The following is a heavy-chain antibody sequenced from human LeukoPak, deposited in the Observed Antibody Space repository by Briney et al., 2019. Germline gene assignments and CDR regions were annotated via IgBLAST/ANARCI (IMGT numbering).Heavy chain of an antibody. J-gene: IGHJ4*02. CDR3: ARVNLIYYYDSSGYFDH. V-gene: IGHV3-66*01. CDR1: GFTVSSNY. CDR2: IYSGDST. D-gene: IGHD3-22*01. Sequence: GGSLRLSCAASGFTVSSNYMSWVRQAPGKGLEWVSVIYSGDSTYYADSVKGRFTISRDNSKNTLYLQMNSLRAEDTAVYYCARVNLIYYYDSSGYFDHWGQGTLVTVSS.